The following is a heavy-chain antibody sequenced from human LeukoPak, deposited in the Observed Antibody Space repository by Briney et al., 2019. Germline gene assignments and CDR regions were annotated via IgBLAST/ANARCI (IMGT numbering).Heavy chain of an antibody. Sequence: SEALSLTCTVSGGSITSNTYYWGWIRQPPGKGLELIGSINYGGFTYHSASLKSRVTMSVDTSKNQFSLNLSSATAADSAVYYCARAGYSSGWYDHFDYWGQGTLVTVSS. J-gene: IGHJ4*02. V-gene: IGHV4-39*01. CDR1: GGSITSNTYY. CDR3: ARAGYSSGWYDHFDY. D-gene: IGHD6-19*01. CDR2: INYGGFT.